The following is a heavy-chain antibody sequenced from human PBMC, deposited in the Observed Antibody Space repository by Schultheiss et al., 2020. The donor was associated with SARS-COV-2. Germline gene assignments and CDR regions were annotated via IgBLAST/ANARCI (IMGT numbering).Heavy chain of an antibody. V-gene: IGHV3-66*02. CDR2: IGIAGDT. J-gene: IGHJ2*01. CDR3: AKDASSSGWYLNWYFDL. Sequence: GGSLRLSCAASGFSVTSDYMSWVRQAPGKGLEWVSPIGIAGDTYYPGSVKGRFTISRDNSKNTLSLQMNSLTAEDTAVYYCAKDASSSGWYLNWYFDLWGRGTLVTVSS. CDR1: GFSVTSDY. D-gene: IGHD6-19*01.